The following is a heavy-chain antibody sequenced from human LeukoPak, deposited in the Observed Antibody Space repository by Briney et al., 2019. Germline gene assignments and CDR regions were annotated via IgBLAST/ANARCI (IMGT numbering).Heavy chain of an antibody. CDR1: GGSISSYY. Sequence: PSETLSLTCTVSGGSISSYYWSWIRQPPGKGLEWIGYIYYSGSTNYNPSLKSRVTISVDTSKNQFSLKLSSVTAADTTVYYCARVYSTNYYGSGDRPFLFDYWGQGTVVTVSS. V-gene: IGHV4-59*01. CDR3: ARVYSTNYYGSGDRPFLFDY. CDR2: IYYSGST. D-gene: IGHD3-10*01. J-gene: IGHJ4*02.